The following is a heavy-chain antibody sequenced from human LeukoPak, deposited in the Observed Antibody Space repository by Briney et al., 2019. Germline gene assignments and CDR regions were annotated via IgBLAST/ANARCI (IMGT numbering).Heavy chain of an antibody. V-gene: IGHV3-48*01. CDR1: GFTFSSYS. Sequence: PGGSLRLSCAASGFTFSSYSMNWVRQAPGKGLEWVSYISSSSSTIYYADSVKGRFTISRDNAKNSLYLQMNSLRAEDTAVYYCARGGSYFDEGELDYWGQGTLVTVSS. D-gene: IGHD1-26*01. CDR3: ARGGSYFDEGELDY. CDR2: ISSSSSTI. J-gene: IGHJ4*02.